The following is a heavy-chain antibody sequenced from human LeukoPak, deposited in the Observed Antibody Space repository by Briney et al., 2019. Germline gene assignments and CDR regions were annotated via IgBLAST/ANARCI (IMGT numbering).Heavy chain of an antibody. V-gene: IGHV1-69*04. CDR1: GGTSSSYA. CDR3: ARDRAPSSDTAMVKRYYYGMDV. J-gene: IGHJ6*02. D-gene: IGHD5-18*01. Sequence: SVKVSCKASGGTSSSYAISWVRQAPGQGLEWMGRIIPILGIANYAQKFQGRVTITADKSTSTAYMELSSLRSEDTAVYYCARDRAPSSDTAMVKRYYYGMDVWGQGTTVTVSS. CDR2: IIPILGIA.